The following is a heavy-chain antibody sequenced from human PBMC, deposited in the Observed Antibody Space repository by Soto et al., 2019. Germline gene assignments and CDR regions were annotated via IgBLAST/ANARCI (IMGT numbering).Heavy chain of an antibody. CDR2: TYYRSTWSN. Sequence: SQTLSLTCTVSGDSVTSSRAPWNWHRQPASRGLEWLGRTYYRSTWSNDYAGSVKSRITINPDTFENQFSLQLYSVTPEDTAVYYCAGVSSFRGMDVWGQGTPVTVSS. J-gene: IGHJ6*02. CDR1: GDSVTSSRAP. V-gene: IGHV6-1*01. D-gene: IGHD3-16*01. CDR3: AGVSSFRGMDV.